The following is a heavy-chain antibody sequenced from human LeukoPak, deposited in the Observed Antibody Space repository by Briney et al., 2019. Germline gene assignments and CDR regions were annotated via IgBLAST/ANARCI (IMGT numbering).Heavy chain of an antibody. J-gene: IGHJ3*02. CDR1: GFTFSSYS. CDR3: AREILVTMIVVDDAFDI. D-gene: IGHD3-22*01. Sequence: GGSLRLSCAASGFTFSSYSMNWVRQAPGKGLEWVSSISSSSSYIYYADSVKGRFTISRDNAKNSLYLQMNSLRAEDTAVYYRAREILVTMIVVDDAFDIWGQGTMVTVSS. V-gene: IGHV3-21*01. CDR2: ISSSSSYI.